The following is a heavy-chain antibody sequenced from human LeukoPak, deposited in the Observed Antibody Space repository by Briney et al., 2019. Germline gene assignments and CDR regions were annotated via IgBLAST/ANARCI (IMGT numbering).Heavy chain of an antibody. CDR3: ARGRSSTSWTHDNWFDP. J-gene: IGHJ5*02. Sequence: SETLSLTCAVSGGSISSGGYSWSWIRQPPGKGLEWTGYIYHSGSTYYNPSLKSRVTISVDRSKNQFSLKLSSVTAADTAVYYCARGRSSTSWTHDNWFDPWGQGTLVTVSS. D-gene: IGHD2-2*01. CDR1: GGSISSGGYS. CDR2: IYHSGST. V-gene: IGHV4-30-2*01.